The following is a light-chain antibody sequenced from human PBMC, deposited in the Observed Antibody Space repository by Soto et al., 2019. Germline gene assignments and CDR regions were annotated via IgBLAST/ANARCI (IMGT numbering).Light chain of an antibody. J-gene: IGLJ2*01. CDR3: SSYAGSNNLV. V-gene: IGLV2-8*01. Sequence: QSLLTQPPPPSGAPGPSVTISRTGTSSDVGDYNYVSWYQQHPGKAPTLMIYEVSKRPSGVPDRFSGSKSGNTASLTVSGLQAEDEADYYCSSYAGSNNLVFGGGTQL. CDR1: SSDVGDYNY. CDR2: EVS.